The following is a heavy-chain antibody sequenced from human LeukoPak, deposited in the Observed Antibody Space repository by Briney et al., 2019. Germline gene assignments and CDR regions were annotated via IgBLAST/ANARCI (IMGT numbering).Heavy chain of an antibody. D-gene: IGHD3-22*01. CDR3: AREMFSDYYDSSGNYDAFDI. Sequence: PGGSLRLSCAASGFTFSSFSMNWVRQAPGKGLEWVSSIYSTTTYICYADSVKGRFTISRDNAENSLYLQMNSLRAEDTAVYYCAREMFSDYYDSSGNYDAFDIWGQGTMVTVSS. V-gene: IGHV3-21*01. CDR1: GFTFSSFS. CDR2: IYSTTTYI. J-gene: IGHJ3*02.